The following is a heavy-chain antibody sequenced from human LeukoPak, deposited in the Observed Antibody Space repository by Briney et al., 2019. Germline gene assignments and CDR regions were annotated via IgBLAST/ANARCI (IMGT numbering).Heavy chain of an antibody. CDR2: VSGVNGDT. V-gene: IGHV1-18*04. CDR3: ARDVGFYYDSGSLLDQ. Sequence: ASVKVSCKTSGYTFDSFGVSWVRQAPGQGLEWMGWVSGVNGDTKYAQKVQGRVTMTTDTSTSTAYMELRSLRSDDTAVYYCARDVGFYYDSGSLLDQWGQGTRVIVSS. D-gene: IGHD3-10*01. J-gene: IGHJ4*02. CDR1: GYTFDSFG.